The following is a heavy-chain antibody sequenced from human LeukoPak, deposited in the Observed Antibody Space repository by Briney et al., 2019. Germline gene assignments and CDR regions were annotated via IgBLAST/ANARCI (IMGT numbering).Heavy chain of an antibody. CDR2: INPNSGGT. CDR3: ARVGYYDSSGHLYAFDI. V-gene: IGHV1-2*02. Sequence: ASVKVSCKASGYTFTGYYMHWVRQAPGQGLEWMGWINPNSGGTNYAQKFQGRVTMTRDTSISTAYMELIRLRSDDTAVYYCARVGYYDSSGHLYAFDIWGQGTMVTVSS. J-gene: IGHJ3*02. CDR1: GYTFTGYY. D-gene: IGHD3-22*01.